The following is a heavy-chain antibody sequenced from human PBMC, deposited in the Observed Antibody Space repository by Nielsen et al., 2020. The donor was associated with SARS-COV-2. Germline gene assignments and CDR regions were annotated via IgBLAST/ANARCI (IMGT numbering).Heavy chain of an antibody. V-gene: IGHV1-24*01. CDR3: ATDYSGSYPGAYYYYGMDV. Sequence: ASVKVSCKVSGYTLTELSMHWVRQAPGKGLEWMGGFDPEDGETIYAQKFQGRVTMTEDTSTDTAYMELSSLRSEDTAVCYCATDYSGSYPGAYYYYGMDVWGQGTTVTVSS. D-gene: IGHD1-26*01. CDR2: FDPEDGET. CDR1: GYTLTELS. J-gene: IGHJ6*02.